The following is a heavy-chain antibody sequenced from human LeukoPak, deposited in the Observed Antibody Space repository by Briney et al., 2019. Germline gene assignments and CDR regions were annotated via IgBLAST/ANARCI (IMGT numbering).Heavy chain of an antibody. V-gene: IGHV1-46*01. CDR2: INPSGGST. D-gene: IGHD2-2*02. CDR1: GYTVTSYY. Sequence: ASVKVSCKASGYTVTSYYMHWVRQAPGQGLEWMGIINPSGGSTSYAQKFQGRVTMTRDTSTSTVYMELSSLRSEDTAVYYCARSAGYCSSTSCYSSDYWGQGTLVTVSS. CDR3: ARSAGYCSSTSCYSSDY. J-gene: IGHJ4*02.